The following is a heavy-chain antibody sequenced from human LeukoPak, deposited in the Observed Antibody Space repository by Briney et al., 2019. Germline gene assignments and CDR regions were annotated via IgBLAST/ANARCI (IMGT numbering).Heavy chain of an antibody. Sequence: GGSLRLSCVASGFTFNTYVMSWVRQAPGKGLEWVATITGGGITYYADLVKGRFTVSRDNSRNTLYLQMNSLRAEDTAVYYCAKDDRRATNSFDYWGQGTLVTVPS. V-gene: IGHV3-23*01. CDR1: GFTFNTYV. CDR3: AKDDRRATNSFDY. J-gene: IGHJ4*02. D-gene: IGHD1-26*01. CDR2: ITGGGIT.